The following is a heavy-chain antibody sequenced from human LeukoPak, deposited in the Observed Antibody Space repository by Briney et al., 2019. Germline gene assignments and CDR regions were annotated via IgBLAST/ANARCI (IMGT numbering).Heavy chain of an antibody. Sequence: GSLRLSCAASGFTFSSYAMSWVRQAPGKGLEWVSAISGSGGSTYYADSVKGRFTISRDNSRNTLYLQMNSLRAEDTAVYYCAKDHYCSSTSCYSAFDIWGQGTMVTVSS. J-gene: IGHJ3*02. CDR2: ISGSGGST. D-gene: IGHD2-2*02. V-gene: IGHV3-23*01. CDR3: AKDHYCSSTSCYSAFDI. CDR1: GFTFSSYA.